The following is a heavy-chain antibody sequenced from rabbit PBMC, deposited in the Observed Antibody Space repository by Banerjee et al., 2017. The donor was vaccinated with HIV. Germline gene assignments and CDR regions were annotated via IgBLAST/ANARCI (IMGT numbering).Heavy chain of an antibody. Sequence: QEQLEESGGGLVQPEGSLTLTCKASGFDLSTDYYYMCWVRQAPGKGLELIACIYTSSGSTYYASWAKGRFTISKTSSTTVTLQMTSLTAADTATYFCARDLAGVVGWNLNLWGQGTLVTVS. J-gene: IGHJ4*01. D-gene: IGHD4-1*01. CDR1: GFDLSTDYY. CDR3: ARDLAGVVGWNLNL. V-gene: IGHV1S45*01. CDR2: IYTSSGST.